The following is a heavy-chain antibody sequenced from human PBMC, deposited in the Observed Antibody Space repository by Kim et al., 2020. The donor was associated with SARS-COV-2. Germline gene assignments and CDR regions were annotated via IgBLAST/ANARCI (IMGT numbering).Heavy chain of an antibody. V-gene: IGHV3-66*01. CDR3: ANYPSRPKCGMDA. Sequence: YADSVKGRFTISRDNSKNTLYLQMNSVRAEDTTVYYCANYPSRPKCGMDAWGQGCPVTVSS. J-gene: IGHJ6*01. D-gene: IGHD3-10*01.